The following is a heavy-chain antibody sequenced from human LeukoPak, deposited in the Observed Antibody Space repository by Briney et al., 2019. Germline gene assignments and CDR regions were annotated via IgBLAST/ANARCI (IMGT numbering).Heavy chain of an antibody. V-gene: IGHV4-34*01. D-gene: IGHD2-2*02. CDR3: ARGPGYCSSTSCYTEYYYYGMDV. CDR1: GGSFSGYY. J-gene: IGHJ6*02. CDR2: INHSGST. Sequence: SETLSLTCAVYGGSFSGYYWSWIRQPPGKGLEWIGEINHSGSTNYNPSLKSRVTISVDTSKNQFSLKLSSVTAADTAVYYCARGPGYCSSTSCYTEYYYYGMDVWGQGTTVTVSS.